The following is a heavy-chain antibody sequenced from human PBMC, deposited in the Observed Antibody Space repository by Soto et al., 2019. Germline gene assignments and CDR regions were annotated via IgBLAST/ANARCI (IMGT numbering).Heavy chain of an antibody. D-gene: IGHD3-3*01. CDR2: ISSSSSYI. CDR3: ARDRGFLQWPSNFDY. V-gene: IGHV3-21*01. CDR1: GFTFSSYS. Sequence: GGSLRLSCAASGFTFSSYSMNWVRQAPGKGLEWVSSISSSSSYIYYADSVKGRFTISRDNAKNSLYLQMNSLRAEDTAVYYCARDRGFLQWPSNFDYWGQGTLVTVSS. J-gene: IGHJ4*02.